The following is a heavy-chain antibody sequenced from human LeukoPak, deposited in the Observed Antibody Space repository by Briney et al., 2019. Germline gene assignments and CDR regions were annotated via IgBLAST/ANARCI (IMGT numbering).Heavy chain of an antibody. CDR2: IYHSGST. CDR1: GGSISSGYY. CDR3: ASADGNWFDP. V-gene: IGHV4-38-2*02. D-gene: IGHD4-17*01. Sequence: SETLSLTCTVSGGSISSGYYWGWIRQPPGKGLEWIGSIYHSGSTYYNPSLKSRVTISVDTSKNQFSLKLSSVTAADTAVYYCASADGNWFDPWGQGTLVTVSS. J-gene: IGHJ5*02.